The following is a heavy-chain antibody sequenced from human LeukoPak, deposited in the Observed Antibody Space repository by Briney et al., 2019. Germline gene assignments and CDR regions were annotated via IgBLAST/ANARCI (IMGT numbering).Heavy chain of an antibody. CDR2: IYPADSDI. J-gene: IGHJ5*02. CDR1: GYIINNYW. V-gene: IGHV5-51*01. D-gene: IGHD2-15*01. Sequence: GESLKISCKGSGYIINNYWIAWVRQMPGKGLEWMGIIYPADSDIRYSPSFQGQVTISADKSISTAYLQWNSLKASDTAMYYCARQEYCSGASCYTWFDPWGQGTLVTVSS. CDR3: ARQEYCSGASCYTWFDP.